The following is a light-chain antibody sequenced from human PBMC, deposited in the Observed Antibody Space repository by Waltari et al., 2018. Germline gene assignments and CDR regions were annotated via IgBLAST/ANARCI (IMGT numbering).Light chain of an antibody. CDR1: RSVGSS. Sequence: ETTMTQSPATLSVSPGARVTLSCRASRSVGSSLAWYQQIPGQSPRLLIHSASTGATGLPARFSGSGSGTDFTLTISSLQSEDFAVYYCQQYYNWPYTFGQGTKLDIK. V-gene: IGKV3-15*01. J-gene: IGKJ2*01. CDR2: SAS. CDR3: QQYYNWPYT.